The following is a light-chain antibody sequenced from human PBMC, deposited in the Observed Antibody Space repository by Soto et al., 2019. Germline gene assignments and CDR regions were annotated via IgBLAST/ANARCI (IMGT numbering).Light chain of an antibody. CDR2: GAS. CDR1: QSVSSSY. Sequence: EIVWTQSPGTLSLSPGERATLSCRASQSVSSSYLAWYQQKPGQAPRPLIYGASSRAIGIPDRFSGSGSGTDFTLTISRMEPEDFAVYYCRQYGSSSWTFGHGNQVEI. J-gene: IGKJ1*01. V-gene: IGKV3-20*01. CDR3: RQYGSSSWT.